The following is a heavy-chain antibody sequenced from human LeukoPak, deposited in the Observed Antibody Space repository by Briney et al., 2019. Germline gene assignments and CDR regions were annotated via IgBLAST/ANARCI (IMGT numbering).Heavy chain of an antibody. CDR2: IYYSGST. CDR3: ARQRGLYYDILTGTRTLFDY. Sequence: SETLSLTCTVSGGSISSSSYYWGWIRQPPGKGLEWIGSIYYSGSTYYNPSLKSRVTISVDTSKNQFSLKLSSVTAADTAVYYCARQRGLYYDILTGTRTLFDYWGQGTLVTVSS. J-gene: IGHJ4*02. D-gene: IGHD3-9*01. V-gene: IGHV4-39*01. CDR1: GGSISSSSYY.